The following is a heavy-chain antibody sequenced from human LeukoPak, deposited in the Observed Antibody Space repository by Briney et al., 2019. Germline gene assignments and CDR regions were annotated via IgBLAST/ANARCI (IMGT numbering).Heavy chain of an antibody. J-gene: IGHJ6*02. Sequence: SETLSLTCTVSGDSINNYYWSWIRQTPGEGLEWIGYIYYSGSTNYNPSLKSRVTISVDTSKNQFSLKLSSVTAADTAVYYCARHKKWIAAAGRGSYGMDVWGQGTTVTVSS. D-gene: IGHD6-13*01. CDR1: GDSINNYY. CDR2: IYYSGST. CDR3: ARHKKWIAAAGRGSYGMDV. V-gene: IGHV4-59*08.